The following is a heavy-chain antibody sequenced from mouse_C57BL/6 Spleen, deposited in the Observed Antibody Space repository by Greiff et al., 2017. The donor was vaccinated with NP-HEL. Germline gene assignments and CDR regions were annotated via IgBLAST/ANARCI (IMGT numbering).Heavy chain of an antibody. V-gene: IGHV5-9-1*02. Sequence: EVMLVESGEGLVKPGGSLKLSCAASGFTFSSYAMSWVRQTPEKRLEWVAYISSGGDYIYYADTVKGRFTISRDNARNTLYLQMSSLKSEDTAMYYCTRDRGLGEWYFDVWGTGTTVTVSS. J-gene: IGHJ1*03. D-gene: IGHD4-1*01. CDR2: ISSGGDYI. CDR1: GFTFSSYA. CDR3: TRDRGLGEWYFDV.